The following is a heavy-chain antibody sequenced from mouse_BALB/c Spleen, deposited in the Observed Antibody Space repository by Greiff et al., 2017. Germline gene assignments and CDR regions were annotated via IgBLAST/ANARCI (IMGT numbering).Heavy chain of an antibody. Sequence: VKLQESGAELVKPGASVKLSCKASGYTFTSYYMYWVKQRPGQGLEWIGEINPSNGGTNFNEKFKSKATLTVDKSSSTAYMQLSSLTSEDSAVYYCTRGHYYAMDYWGQGTSVTVSS. J-gene: IGHJ4*01. CDR2: INPSNGGT. CDR3: TRGHYYAMDY. V-gene: IGHV1S81*02. CDR1: GYTFTSYY.